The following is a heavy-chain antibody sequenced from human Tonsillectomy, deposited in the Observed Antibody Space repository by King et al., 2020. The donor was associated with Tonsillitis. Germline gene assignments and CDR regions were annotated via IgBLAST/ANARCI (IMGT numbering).Heavy chain of an antibody. CDR3: ARGSGDLDY. CDR2: VSYVGNNK. J-gene: IGHJ4*02. D-gene: IGHD7-27*01. CDR1: GFSFRSFG. Sequence: VQLVESGGGVVQPGRSLRLSCAASGFSFRSFGVNWVRQAPGKGLEWVGLVSYVGNNKFYADSVEGRFTISSDNSKNTVDLQMTTLRIEDTGVYYCARGSGDLDYWGQGTQVTVSS. V-gene: IGHV3-30*03.